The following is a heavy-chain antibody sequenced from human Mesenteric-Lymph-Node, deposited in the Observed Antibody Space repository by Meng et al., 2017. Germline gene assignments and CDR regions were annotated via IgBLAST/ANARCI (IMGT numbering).Heavy chain of an antibody. Sequence: GGSLRLSCAASGFTFSSSWMSWVRQAPGKGLEWVSSISSSSSYIYYADSVKGRFTISRDNAKNSLYLQMNSLRAEDTAVYYCARDHGFLNWFDPWGQGTLVTVPQ. V-gene: IGHV3-21*01. CDR1: GFTFSSSW. J-gene: IGHJ5*02. D-gene: IGHD2/OR15-2a*01. CDR3: ARDHGFLNWFDP. CDR2: ISSSSSYI.